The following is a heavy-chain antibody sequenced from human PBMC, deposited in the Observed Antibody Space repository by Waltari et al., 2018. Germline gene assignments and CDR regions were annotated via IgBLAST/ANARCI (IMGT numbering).Heavy chain of an antibody. V-gene: IGHV3-74*01. CDR3: ASDRVLYGLDV. J-gene: IGHJ6*02. Sequence: EEQLVESGGGLVQPGGSLRLSCAASGFTLSTYWMHWVRQAPGKGLVWVSRITSDGSGANYADSVKGRFTSSRDNAKNTLYLQMNSLSAEDTAVYYCASDRVLYGLDVWGQGTTVTVSS. D-gene: IGHD3-10*01. CDR1: GFTLSTYW. CDR2: ITSDGSGA.